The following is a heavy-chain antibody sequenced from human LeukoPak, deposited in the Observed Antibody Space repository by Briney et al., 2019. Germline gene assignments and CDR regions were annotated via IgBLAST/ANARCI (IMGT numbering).Heavy chain of an antibody. Sequence: SVKVSCKASGGTFSSYAISWVRQAPGQGLEWMGRIIPILGIANYAQKFQGRVTITADKSTSTAYMELSSLRSEDTAVYYCAKASWVSTADAVLWGQGTVVTVSS. V-gene: IGHV1-69*04. J-gene: IGHJ4*02. D-gene: IGHD3-16*01. CDR1: GGTFSSYA. CDR3: AKASWVSTADAVL. CDR2: IIPILGIA.